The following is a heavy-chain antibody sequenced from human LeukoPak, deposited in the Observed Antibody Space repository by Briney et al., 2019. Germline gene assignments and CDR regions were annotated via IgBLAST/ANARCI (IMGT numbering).Heavy chain of an antibody. V-gene: IGHV4-38-2*01. CDR3: ASIVPAAIPY. CDR1: GYPINSAYY. D-gene: IGHD2-2*01. J-gene: IGHJ4*02. Sequence: SETLSLTCAVSGYPINSAYYWVWVRQPPGKGLEWIGSLYHPDSTYYNPSLESRVTMSVDTSRNQFSLKLSSVTAADTAVYYCASIVPAAIPYWGQGTLVTVSS. CDR2: LYHPDST.